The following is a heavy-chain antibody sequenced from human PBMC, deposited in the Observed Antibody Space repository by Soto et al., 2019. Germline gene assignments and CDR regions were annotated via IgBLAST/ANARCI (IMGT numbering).Heavy chain of an antibody. V-gene: IGHV4-34*01. J-gene: IGHJ6*02. CDR1: GGSFSGYY. CDR3: ARGGRYSSSTGMVRNYYYYYGMDV. D-gene: IGHD6-6*01. Sequence: RSLTCAVYGGSFSGYYWSWIRQPPGKGLEWIGEINHSGSTNYNPSLKSRVTISVDTSKNQFSLKLSSVTAADAAVYYCARGGRYSSSTGMVRNYYYYYGMDVWGQGTTVTVSS. CDR2: INHSGST.